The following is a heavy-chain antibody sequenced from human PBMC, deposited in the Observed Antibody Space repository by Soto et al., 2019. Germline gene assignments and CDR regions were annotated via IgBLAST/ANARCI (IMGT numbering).Heavy chain of an antibody. CDR2: IIPLFGSP. Sequence: SVKVSCKASGCTFSNYAINCVRQAPGQVLEWMGGIIPLFGSPSYAQKFQGRVTVTADKSTSTAYLEVRSLRTEDTAVYYCARGWETVGTTTPFAYWGQGTLVTVSS. V-gene: IGHV1-69*06. J-gene: IGHJ4*02. CDR3: ARGWETVGTTTPFAY. D-gene: IGHD1-26*01. CDR1: GCTFSNYA.